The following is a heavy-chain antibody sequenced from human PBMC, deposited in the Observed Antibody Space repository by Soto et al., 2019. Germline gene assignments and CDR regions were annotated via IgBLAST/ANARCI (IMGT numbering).Heavy chain of an antibody. CDR2: INPNSGGT. V-gene: IGHV1-2*04. CDR3: ARGIRYFDRYAFDI. Sequence: ASVKFSCNAPGYTFTGYYMHWVRPAPGQGLEWMGWINPNSGGTNYAQKFQGWVTMTRDTSISTAYMELSRLRSDDTAVYYCARGIRYFDRYAFDIWGQGTMVTVSS. CDR1: GYTFTGYY. D-gene: IGHD3-9*01. J-gene: IGHJ3*02.